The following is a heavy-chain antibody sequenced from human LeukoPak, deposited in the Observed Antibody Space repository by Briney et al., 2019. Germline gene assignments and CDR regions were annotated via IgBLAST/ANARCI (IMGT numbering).Heavy chain of an antibody. D-gene: IGHD6-13*01. V-gene: IGHV3-23*01. Sequence: PGGSLRLSCAASGFTFTTYAMTWVRQAPGKGLEYVSGISGSGGDTYYADSVKGRFTISRDNSKNTLSLQMDSLRVEDTAVYYCAKVAPLGSSWYGFNYWGQGTLVTVSS. CDR3: AKVAPLGSSWYGFNY. J-gene: IGHJ4*02. CDR2: ISGSGGDT. CDR1: GFTFTTYA.